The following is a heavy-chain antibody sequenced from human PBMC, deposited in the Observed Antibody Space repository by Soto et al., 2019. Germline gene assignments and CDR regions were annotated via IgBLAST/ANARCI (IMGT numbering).Heavy chain of an antibody. D-gene: IGHD6-6*01. V-gene: IGHV4-59*01. CDR3: ARQSIAARNWFDP. J-gene: IGHJ5*02. CDR2: IYYSGST. Sequence: SETLSLTCTVSGGSISGYYWSWIRQPPGKGLEWIGYIYYSGSTNYNPSLKSRVTISVDTSKNQFSLKLSSVTAADTAVYYCARQSIAARNWFDPWGQGTMVTVSS. CDR1: GGSISGYY.